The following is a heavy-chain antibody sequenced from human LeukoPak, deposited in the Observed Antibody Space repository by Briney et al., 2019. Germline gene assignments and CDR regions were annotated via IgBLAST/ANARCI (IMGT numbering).Heavy chain of an antibody. CDR3: ARRHCGGDCYLTPEYYFDY. J-gene: IGHJ4*02. CDR1: GGTFSSYA. Sequence: ASVKVSCKASGGTFSSYAISWVRQAPGQGLEWMGGIIPIFGTANYAQKFQGRVTITTDESTSTAYMELSSLRSEDTAVYCCARRHCGGDCYLTPEYYFDYWGQGTLVTVSS. V-gene: IGHV1-69*05. CDR2: IIPIFGTA. D-gene: IGHD2-21*02.